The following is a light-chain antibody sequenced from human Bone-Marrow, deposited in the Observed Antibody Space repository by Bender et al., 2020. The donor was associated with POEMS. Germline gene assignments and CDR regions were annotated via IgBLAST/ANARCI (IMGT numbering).Light chain of an antibody. V-gene: IGLV3-21*02. Sequence: SYVLTQPPSLSVAPGQTARITCGGNNLGSKSVHWYQQKPGQAPVLVVYDNSDRPSGIPERFSGSNSGGTATLTISRVEGGDEADYYCQVWDGGHDLVFGAGTKVTVL. CDR1: NLGSKS. J-gene: IGLJ1*01. CDR2: DNS. CDR3: QVWDGGHDLV.